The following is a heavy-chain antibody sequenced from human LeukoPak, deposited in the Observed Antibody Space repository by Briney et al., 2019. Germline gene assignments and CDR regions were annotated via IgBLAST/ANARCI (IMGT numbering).Heavy chain of an antibody. Sequence: GGSLRLSCAASGFTFSSYGMHWVRQAPGKGLEWVAVIWYDGSNKYYADSVKGRFTISRDNSKNTLYLQMNSLRAEDTAVYYCAKDLGYCSSTSCYEWFDPWGQGTLVTVSS. CDR3: AKDLGYCSSTSCYEWFDP. J-gene: IGHJ5*02. V-gene: IGHV3-33*06. D-gene: IGHD2-2*01. CDR1: GFTFSSYG. CDR2: IWYDGSNK.